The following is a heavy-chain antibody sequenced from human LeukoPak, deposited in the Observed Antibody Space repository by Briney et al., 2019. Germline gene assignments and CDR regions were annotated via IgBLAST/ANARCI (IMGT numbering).Heavy chain of an antibody. V-gene: IGHV4-61*02. CDR3: AREEYYDDSGYYFRYFDS. D-gene: IGHD3-22*01. Sequence: SETLSLTCSVSGGSISSDNYYWTWIRQPAGKGLEWIGRFHTGGSANYNPSLKSRVTISVDTSKNQFSLRSNSVTAADTAIYYCAREEYYDDSGYYFRYFDSWGQGTLVTVSS. CDR2: FHTGGSA. CDR1: GGSISSDNYY. J-gene: IGHJ4*02.